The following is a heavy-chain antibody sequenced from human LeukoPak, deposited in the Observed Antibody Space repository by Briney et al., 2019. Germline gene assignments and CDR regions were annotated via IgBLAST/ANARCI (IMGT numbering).Heavy chain of an antibody. CDR3: ARVSVTLYYFDY. CDR1: GYTFTSYG. Sequence: ASVKVSCKASGYTFTSYGISWVRQAPGQGLEWMGWISAYNGNTNYAQELQGRVTMTTDTSTSTAYMELRSLRSDDTAVYYCARVSVTLYYFDYWGQGTLVTVSS. D-gene: IGHD5-18*01. V-gene: IGHV1-18*01. J-gene: IGHJ4*02. CDR2: ISAYNGNT.